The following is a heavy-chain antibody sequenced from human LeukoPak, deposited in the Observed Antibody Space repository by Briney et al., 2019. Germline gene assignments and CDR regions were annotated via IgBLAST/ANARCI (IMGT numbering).Heavy chain of an antibody. D-gene: IGHD3-22*01. J-gene: IGHJ4*02. Sequence: GGSLRLSCAASGFTVSSYAMHWVRQAPGKGLEWVASISYDGSNKYYADSVKGRFTISRDNSKNTLYLQMNSLRAEDTAVYYCARAGITMIVVAADYWGQGTLVTVSS. CDR1: GFTVSSYA. CDR3: ARAGITMIVVAADY. V-gene: IGHV3-30*04. CDR2: ISYDGSNK.